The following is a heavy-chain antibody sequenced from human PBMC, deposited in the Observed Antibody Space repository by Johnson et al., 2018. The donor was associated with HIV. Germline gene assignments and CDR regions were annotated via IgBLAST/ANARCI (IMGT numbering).Heavy chain of an antibody. J-gene: IGHJ3*02. Sequence: VQLVESGGGVVQPGRSLRLSCAASQFSFGNYGMHWVRQAPGKGLEWVAAISFVGTKNYYSDYVKGRFTISRDNSKNTLYLQMNSLRAEDTAVYYCARVEQQLWLRGAFDIWGQGTMVTVSS. CDR3: ARVEQQLWLRGAFDI. CDR1: QFSFGNYG. D-gene: IGHD5-18*01. V-gene: IGHV3-30*03. CDR2: ISFVGTKN.